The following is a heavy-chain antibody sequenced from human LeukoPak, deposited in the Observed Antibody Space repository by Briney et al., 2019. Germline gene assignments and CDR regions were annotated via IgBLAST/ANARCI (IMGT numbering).Heavy chain of an antibody. D-gene: IGHD3-22*01. CDR1: GFTFSSYS. CDR3: ARSAYYYDSSGYYPFDY. Sequence: PGGSLRLSCAAPGFTFSSYSMNWVRQAPGKGLEWVSSISSSSSYIYYADSVKGRFTISRDNAKNSLYLQMNSLRAEDTAVYYCARSAYYYDSSGYYPFDYWGQGTLVTVSS. CDR2: ISSSSSYI. V-gene: IGHV3-21*01. J-gene: IGHJ4*02.